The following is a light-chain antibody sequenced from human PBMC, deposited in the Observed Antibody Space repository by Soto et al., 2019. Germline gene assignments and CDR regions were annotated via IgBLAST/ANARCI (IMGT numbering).Light chain of an antibody. J-gene: IGKJ1*01. V-gene: IGKV3-15*01. Sequence: EIVMTQSPATLSVSPAERATLSCRASQSVNTNLAWYQQKPGQAPRHIIYGASTRATGIPAKFSGSGSGTEFTLTISSLQSEDFAVYYCHQFINWPRTFGQGTKVEGK. CDR2: GAS. CDR1: QSVNTN. CDR3: HQFINWPRT.